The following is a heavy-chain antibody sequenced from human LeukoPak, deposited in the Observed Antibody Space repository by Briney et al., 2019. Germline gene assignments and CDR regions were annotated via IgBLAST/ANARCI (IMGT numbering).Heavy chain of an antibody. CDR2: ISYDGSNK. V-gene: IGHV3-30*18. CDR1: EFTFSRSG. J-gene: IGHJ4*02. Sequence: PGGTLRLSCAASEFTFSRSGIHWVSRAPANGLERMAVISYDGSNKYYAESVNGRFTISRDNSKNTLNLQMNSLRAEDTAVYYCAKDTAMVFGYFDYWGQGTLVTVSS. D-gene: IGHD5-18*01. CDR3: AKDTAMVFGYFDY.